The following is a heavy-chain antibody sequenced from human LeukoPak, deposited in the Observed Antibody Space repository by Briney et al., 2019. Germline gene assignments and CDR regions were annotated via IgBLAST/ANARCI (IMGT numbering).Heavy chain of an antibody. Sequence: GGSLRLSCAASGVTVSSYYMSGVRQAPGKGLEWGAIMYSDGRTYYSDSVKGRVTISREKSKNTVELQMKGLRADDTAVYYCARTNRYYYYMDVWGRGTTVTISS. J-gene: IGHJ6*03. CDR1: GVTVSSYY. CDR3: ARTNRYYYYMDV. CDR2: MYSDGRT. D-gene: IGHD2-2*01. V-gene: IGHV3-53*01.